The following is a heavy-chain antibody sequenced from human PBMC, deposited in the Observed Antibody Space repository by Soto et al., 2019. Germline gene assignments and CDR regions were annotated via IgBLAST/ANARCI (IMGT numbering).Heavy chain of an antibody. CDR2: IKSKTDGGTT. CDR1: GFTFSNAW. Sequence: VGSLRLSCAASGFTFSNAWMSWVRQAPGKGLEWVGRIKSKTDGGTTDYAAPVKGRFTISRDDSKNTLYLQMNSLKTEDTAVYYCTTSDTYYYDSSGYYYDYWGQGTLVTVSS. J-gene: IGHJ4*02. CDR3: TTSDTYYYDSSGYYYDY. V-gene: IGHV3-15*01. D-gene: IGHD3-22*01.